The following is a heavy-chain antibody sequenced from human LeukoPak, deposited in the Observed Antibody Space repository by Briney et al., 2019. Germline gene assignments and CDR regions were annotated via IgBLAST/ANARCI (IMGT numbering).Heavy chain of an antibody. CDR3: ARGWYSSSSGDY. J-gene: IGHJ4*02. CDR2: INPSDGST. D-gene: IGHD6-6*01. V-gene: IGHV1-46*01. CDR1: GYTFTNYY. Sequence: ASVKVSCKASGYTFTNYYMHWVRQAPGQGLECMGRINPSDGSTTYAQKFQGRVTMTRDMSTSTVYMELSSLRSEDTAVYFCARGWYSSSSGDYWGQGTLVTVSS.